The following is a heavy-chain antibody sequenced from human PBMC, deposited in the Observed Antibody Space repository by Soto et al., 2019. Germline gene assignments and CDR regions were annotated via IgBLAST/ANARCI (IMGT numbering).Heavy chain of an antibody. CDR3: ACYYDSSGYYYPFDY. D-gene: IGHD3-22*01. CDR1: GFTFSSYV. Sequence: QVQLVESGGGVVQPGRSLRLSCAASGFTFSSYVMHWVRQAPGKGLEWVAVISYDGSNKYYADSVKGRFTISRDNSKNTLYLQMNSLRAEDTAVYYCACYYDSSGYYYPFDYWGQGTLVTVSS. CDR2: ISYDGSNK. V-gene: IGHV3-30-3*01. J-gene: IGHJ4*02.